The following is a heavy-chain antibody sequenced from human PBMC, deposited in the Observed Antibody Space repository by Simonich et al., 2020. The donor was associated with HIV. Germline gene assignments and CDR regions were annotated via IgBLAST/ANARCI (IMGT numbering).Heavy chain of an antibody. CDR3: ARGFYQRLYYFDY. D-gene: IGHD2-2*01. CDR2: INHSGST. V-gene: IGHV4-34*01. Sequence: QVQLQQWGAGLLKPSETLSLTCAVYGGSFSGYYWSWIRQPPGKGLEWIGEINHSGSTNYNPSLKSRVTISVDTSKNQFSLKLSSVNAADTAVYYCARGFYQRLYYFDYWGQGTLVTVSS. CDR1: GGSFSGYY. J-gene: IGHJ4*02.